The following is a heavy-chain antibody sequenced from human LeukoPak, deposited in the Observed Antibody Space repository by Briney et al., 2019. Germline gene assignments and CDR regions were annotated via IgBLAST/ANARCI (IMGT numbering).Heavy chain of an antibody. CDR1: GFTVSSNY. Sequence: GGSLRLSCAASGFTVSSNYVGWVCQAPGKGLEWVSVLYRGGTPYYADSVKGRFTISRDNSKNTLYLQMNTLRADDTAVYYCARGGTSGTTVTYYFDYWGQGTLVTVSS. V-gene: IGHV3-66*01. CDR3: ARGGTSGTTVTYYFDY. D-gene: IGHD5-12*01. CDR2: LYRGGTP. J-gene: IGHJ4*02.